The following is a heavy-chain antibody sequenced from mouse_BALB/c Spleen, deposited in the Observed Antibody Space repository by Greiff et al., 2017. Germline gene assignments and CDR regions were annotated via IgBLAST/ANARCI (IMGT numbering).Heavy chain of an antibody. Sequence: EVMLVESGGGLVQPGGSRKLSCAASGFTFSSFGMHWVRQAPEKGLEWVAYISSGSSTIYYEDTVKGRFTISRDNPKNTLFLQMTSLRSEDTAMYYYARKTGWATTYAMDYWGQGTSVTVSS. CDR3: ARKTGWATTYAMDY. D-gene: IGHD3-1*01. CDR1: GFTFSSFG. V-gene: IGHV5-17*02. J-gene: IGHJ4*01. CDR2: ISSGSSTI.